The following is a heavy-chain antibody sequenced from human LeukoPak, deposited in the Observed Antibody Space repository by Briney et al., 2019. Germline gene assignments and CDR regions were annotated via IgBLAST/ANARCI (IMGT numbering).Heavy chain of an antibody. CDR2: LTGSGGGT. CDR1: GFTFSSYA. J-gene: IGHJ3*02. CDR3: AKDRVVVVVAATYGAFDI. D-gene: IGHD2-15*01. Sequence: GGSLRLSCAASGFTFSSYAMSWVRQAPGKGLEWVSALTGSGGGTYYADSVKGRLTISRDNSKNTLYLQTNSLRPEDTAIYYCAKDRVVVVVAATYGAFDIWGHGAMVTASP. V-gene: IGHV3-23*01.